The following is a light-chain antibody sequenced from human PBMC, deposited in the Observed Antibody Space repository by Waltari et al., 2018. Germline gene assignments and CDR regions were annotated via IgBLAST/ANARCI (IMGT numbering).Light chain of an antibody. J-gene: IGLJ3*02. Sequence: QPVLTQPPSASGSLGASVKPTCTLRGEYAVSVIAWHQVHPQKGPLYLLRLNSDGSHIKGDGIPDRFSGSTSGAERYLTISRLQSEDEAVYYCQTWGTAMHVFGGGTKLTVL. V-gene: IGLV4-69*01. CDR1: GEYAVSV. CDR2: LNSDGSH. CDR3: QTWGTAMHV.